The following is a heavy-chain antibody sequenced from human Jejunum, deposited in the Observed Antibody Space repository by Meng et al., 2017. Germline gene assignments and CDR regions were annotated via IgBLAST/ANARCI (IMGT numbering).Heavy chain of an antibody. J-gene: IGHJ4*02. V-gene: IGHV3-30*03. D-gene: IGHD5-24*01. CDR3: ARAPLEMATVQRGYFDY. CDR2: ISYDGSNR. CDR1: GFTFSSYG. Sequence: VQLVESGGGLVQPGGSLRLSCAASGFTFSSYGMHWVRQAPGKGLEWVAVISYDGSNRYYADSVKGRFTISRDNSRNTLYLQMNSLRGEDTALYYCARAPLEMATVQRGYFDYWGQGTLVTVSS.